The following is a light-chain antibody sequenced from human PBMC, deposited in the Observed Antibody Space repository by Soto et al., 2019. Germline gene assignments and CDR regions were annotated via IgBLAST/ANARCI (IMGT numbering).Light chain of an antibody. CDR3: SSYTSSSTPLI. J-gene: IGLJ1*01. Sequence: QSLLTQPASVSGSPGQSITISCTGTSSDVGGYNYVSWYQQHPGKAPKLMIYDVSNRPSGVSNRFSGSKSGNTASLTISGLQAEDEADYYCSSYTSSSTPLIFGTGTKLTVL. CDR1: SSDVGGYNY. V-gene: IGLV2-14*01. CDR2: DVS.